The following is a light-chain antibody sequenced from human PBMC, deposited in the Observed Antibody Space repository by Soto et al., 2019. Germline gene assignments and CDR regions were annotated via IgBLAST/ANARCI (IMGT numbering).Light chain of an antibody. CDR2: DVN. CDR3: TSYASGSSHVV. Sequence: QSALTQPASVSGSPGQSITLSCTGTGSDIGGYDYVSWYQRHPGKAPKLIIYDVNNRPSGVSNRFSGSKSGNTASLTISGLQAEDEAAYYCTSYASGSSHVVFGGGTKLTVL. J-gene: IGLJ2*01. V-gene: IGLV2-14*01. CDR1: GSDIGGYDY.